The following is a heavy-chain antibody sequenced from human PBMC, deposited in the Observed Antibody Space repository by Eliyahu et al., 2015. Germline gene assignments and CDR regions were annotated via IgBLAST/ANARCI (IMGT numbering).Heavy chain of an antibody. V-gene: IGHV1-3*01. CDR3: ARLGVSSGTYYY. D-gene: IGHD1-26*01. CDR2: INAGNGNT. Sequence: QVQLVQSGAEVKKPGASVXVSXXAXGXXFSXYAMHWVRQAPGQRLEWMGWINAGNGNTKYSQKFQGRVTITRDTSATTAYMELSSLTSEDTAIYYCARLGVSSGTYYYWGQGTLVTVSS. J-gene: IGHJ4*02. CDR1: GXXFSXYA.